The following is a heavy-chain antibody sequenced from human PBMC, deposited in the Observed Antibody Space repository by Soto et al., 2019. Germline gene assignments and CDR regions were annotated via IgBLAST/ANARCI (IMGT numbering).Heavy chain of an antibody. CDR2: ISNDGFKT. Sequence: QVQLVESGGGVVPPGRSLRLSCAASGFMFSRYAMHWVRQAPGKGLEWVAVISNDGFKTYYADSVKGRFTVSRDNSKNMLYLQMNSLRPEDTGVYYCARETDWIPDYWGQGTLVTVSS. J-gene: IGHJ4*02. V-gene: IGHV3-30-3*01. D-gene: IGHD5-18*01. CDR3: ARETDWIPDY. CDR1: GFMFSRYA.